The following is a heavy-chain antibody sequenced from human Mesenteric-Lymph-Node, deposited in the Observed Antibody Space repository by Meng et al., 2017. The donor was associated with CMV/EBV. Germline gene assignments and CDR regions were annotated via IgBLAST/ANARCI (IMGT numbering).Heavy chain of an antibody. D-gene: IGHD1-14*01. CDR1: GFAVSSNY. CDR2: IYGDGKT. Sequence: GGSLRLSCTASGFAVSSNYMTWFRQAPGRGLEWISAIYGDGKTYYVDSVKGRFTISRDNSKNTVSLQMNSLRPEDTAVYYCAREPWAPDVFDIWGQGTMVTVSS. CDR3: AREPWAPDVFDI. V-gene: IGHV3-66*02. J-gene: IGHJ3*02.